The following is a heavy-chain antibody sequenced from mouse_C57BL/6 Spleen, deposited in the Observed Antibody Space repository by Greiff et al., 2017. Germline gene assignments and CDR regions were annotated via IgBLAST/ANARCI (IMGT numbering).Heavy chain of an antibody. CDR1: GFTFSSYA. CDR3: ARDGDDGYYEGFAY. CDR2: ISDGGSYT. Sequence: EVKLMESGGGLVKPGGSLKLSCAASGFTFSSYAMSWVRQTPEKRLEWVATISDGGSYTYYPDNVKGRFTISRENAKNNLYLQMSYLKSEDTAMYYCARDGDDGYYEGFAYWGQGTLVTVSA. J-gene: IGHJ3*01. D-gene: IGHD2-3*01. V-gene: IGHV5-4*01.